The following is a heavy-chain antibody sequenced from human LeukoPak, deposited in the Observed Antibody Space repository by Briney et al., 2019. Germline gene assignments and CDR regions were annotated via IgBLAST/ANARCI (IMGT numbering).Heavy chain of an antibody. V-gene: IGHV3-11*01. J-gene: IGHJ6*03. CDR2: ISPSGAST. CDR1: GFKFSDYY. Sequence: GGSLRLSCAAYGFKFSDYYMKWIRQAPGKGLEWVSYISPSGASTYYADSVKGRFTISRDNAENSLYLRIDSLRAEDTAIYYCAKVAALEAYNQYYMDAWGKGTSVTVSS. CDR3: AKVAALEAYNQYYMDA. D-gene: IGHD5-24*01.